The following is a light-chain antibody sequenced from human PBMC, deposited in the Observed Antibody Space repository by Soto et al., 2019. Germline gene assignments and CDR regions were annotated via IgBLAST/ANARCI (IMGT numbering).Light chain of an antibody. CDR1: QSVSSN. J-gene: IGKJ1*01. CDR3: QQYDSSPKT. CDR2: GAS. Sequence: EIVMTQSPATLSVSPGERSTLSCRASQSVSSNLAWYQQKPGQAPRLLIYGASGRATGIPGRFSGSGSGTDFTLTISRLEPEDFAVYYCQQYDSSPKTFGQGTKVDI. V-gene: IGKV3-20*01.